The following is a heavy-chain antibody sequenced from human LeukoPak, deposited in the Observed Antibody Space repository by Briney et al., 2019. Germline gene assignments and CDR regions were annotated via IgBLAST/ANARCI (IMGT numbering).Heavy chain of an antibody. J-gene: IGHJ4*02. D-gene: IGHD5-18*01. Sequence: GGSLRLSCAASGFTFDDYAMHWVRQAPGKGLEWVSGISWNSGSIGYADSVKGRFTISRDNAKNSLYLQMNSLRAEDTALYYCAKGDTAMVTHFDYWGQGTLVTVSS. CDR1: GFTFDDYA. CDR2: ISWNSGSI. CDR3: AKGDTAMVTHFDY. V-gene: IGHV3-9*01.